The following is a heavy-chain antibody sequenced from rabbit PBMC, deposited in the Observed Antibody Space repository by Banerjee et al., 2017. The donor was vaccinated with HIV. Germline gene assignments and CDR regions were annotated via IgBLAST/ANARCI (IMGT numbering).Heavy chain of an antibody. J-gene: IGHJ4*01. D-gene: IGHD1-1*01. CDR1: GFDLSSSYW. CDR3: ARWGRSGVGGGDASFNL. Sequence: QSLEESGGDLVKPGASLTLTCTASGFDLSSSYWICWVRQAPGKGLEWIACMDTISSDTTYYASWAKGRFTISRTSSTTVTLQMTSLTAADTATYFCARWGRSGVGGGDASFNLWGQGTLVTVS. CDR2: MDTISSDTT. V-gene: IGHV1S40*01.